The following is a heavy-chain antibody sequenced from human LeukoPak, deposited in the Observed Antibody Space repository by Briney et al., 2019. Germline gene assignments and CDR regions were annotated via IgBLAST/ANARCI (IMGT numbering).Heavy chain of an antibody. Sequence: SETLSLTCTVSGGSTSSYYWNWIRQPPGKGLEWIGNIYYSGSTNYNPSLKSRVTISVDTSKNQFSLKLSSVTAADTAVYYCARGRLRYYWGQGTLVTVSS. CDR1: GGSTSSYY. J-gene: IGHJ4*02. CDR2: IYYSGST. CDR3: ARGRLRYY. V-gene: IGHV4-59*08. D-gene: IGHD6-25*01.